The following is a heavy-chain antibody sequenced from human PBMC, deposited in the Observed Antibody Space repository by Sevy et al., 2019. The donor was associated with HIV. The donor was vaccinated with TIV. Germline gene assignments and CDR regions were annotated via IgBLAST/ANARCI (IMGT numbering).Heavy chain of an antibody. D-gene: IGHD1-1*01. J-gene: IGHJ4*02. CDR1: GYTFDNFD. V-gene: IGHV1-18*04. CDR3: ARGVGRANWNRPYLDS. Sequence: ASVKVSCKTSGYTFDNFDITWVRQAPGQGLDSMGWISRHNYKTTSAQRLKDRVTLTTDTSTTTAYLELRNQRPDDTAVYYCARGVGRANWNRPYLDSGGQGTHDTVSS. CDR2: ISRHNYKT.